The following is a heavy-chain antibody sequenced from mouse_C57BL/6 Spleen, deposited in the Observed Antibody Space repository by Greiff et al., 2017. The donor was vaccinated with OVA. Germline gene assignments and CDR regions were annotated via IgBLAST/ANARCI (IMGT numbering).Heavy chain of an antibody. V-gene: IGHV3-6*01. CDR2: ISYDGSN. CDR3: ARLLLLRPDWYFDV. Sequence: DVQLQESGPGLVKPSQSLSLTCSVTGYSITSGYYWNWIRQFPGNKLEWMGYISYDGSNNYNPSLKNRISITRDTSKNQFFLKLNSVTTEDTATYYCARLLLLRPDWYFDVWGTGTTVTVSS. D-gene: IGHD1-1*01. CDR1: GYSITSGYY. J-gene: IGHJ1*03.